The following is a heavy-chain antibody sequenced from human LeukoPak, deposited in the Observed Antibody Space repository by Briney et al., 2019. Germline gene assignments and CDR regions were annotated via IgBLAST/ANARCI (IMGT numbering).Heavy chain of an antibody. CDR2: IYYSGST. D-gene: IGHD2-15*01. V-gene: IGHV4-59*01. J-gene: IGHJ4*02. CDR3: AREVGYCSGGSCYSYFDY. Sequence: PSETLSLTCTVSGGFISSYYWSWIRQPPGKGLEWIEYIYYSGSTNYNASLTNRVTISVDTSKNQFSLKLSSVTAADTAVYYCAREVGYCSGGSCYSYFDYWGQGTLVTVSS. CDR1: GGFISSYY.